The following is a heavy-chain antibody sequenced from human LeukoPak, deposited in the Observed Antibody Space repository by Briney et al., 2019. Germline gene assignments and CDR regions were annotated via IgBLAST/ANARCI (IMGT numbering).Heavy chain of an antibody. CDR2: ISWNSGSI. J-gene: IGHJ5*02. CDR3: ARGRPGYSSSWYGGNWFDP. CDR1: GFTFDDYA. V-gene: IGHV3-9*03. Sequence: SLRLSCAASGFTFDDYAMHWVRQAPGKGLEWVSGISWNSGSIGYADSVKGRFTISRDNAKNSLYLQMNSLRAEDMALYYCARGRPGYSSSWYGGNWFDPWGQGTLVTVSS. D-gene: IGHD6-13*01.